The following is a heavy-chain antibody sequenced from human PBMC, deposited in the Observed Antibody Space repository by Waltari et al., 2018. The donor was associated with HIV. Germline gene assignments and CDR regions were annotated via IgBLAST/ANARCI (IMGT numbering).Heavy chain of an antibody. CDR3: ARHDGTSYYFGSDMNPRPFSFWFAS. D-gene: IGHD3-10*01. CDR2: TMYSGNT. Sequence: QLLLQVSGPGLVRPSETLCLTCTGPGPSISSRRYYWGWVRQPPGKGLEWIVSTMYSGNTYYNPSRKVRVAISVDTSRNQFSLNLTSVTAADTALYYCARHDGTSYYFGSDMNPRPFSFWFASWGQGILVTVSS. V-gene: IGHV4-39*01. J-gene: IGHJ5*01. CDR1: GPSISSRRYY.